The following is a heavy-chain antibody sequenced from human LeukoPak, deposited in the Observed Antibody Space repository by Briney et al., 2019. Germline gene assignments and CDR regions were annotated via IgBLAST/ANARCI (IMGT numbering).Heavy chain of an antibody. Sequence: PSETLSLTCAVSGYSISSGYYWGWIRQPPGKGLEWIGSIYHSGSTYYNPSLKSRVTISVDTSKNQFSLKLSSVTAADTAVYYCARAPMVRGVIGGYGMDVWGKGTTVTVSS. CDR1: GYSISSGYY. CDR3: ARAPMVRGVIGGYGMDV. J-gene: IGHJ6*04. CDR2: IYHSGST. D-gene: IGHD3-10*01. V-gene: IGHV4-38-2*01.